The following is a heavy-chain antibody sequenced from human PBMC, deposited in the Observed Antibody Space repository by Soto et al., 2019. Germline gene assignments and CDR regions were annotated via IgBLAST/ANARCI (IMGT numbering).Heavy chain of an antibody. Sequence: GGSLILSCVGSGFFFNNYDMLWVRQVRGKGLEWVSAIGAADDPYYSVSVKGRFIVSRDNAQKSLYLQMNNLRAADTAVYFCARAYTGQLPRRGDYYYALDVWGRGTTVTVSS. J-gene: IGHJ6*02. CDR3: ARAYTGQLPRRGDYYYALDV. CDR2: IGAADDP. V-gene: IGHV3-13*05. CDR1: GFFFNNYD. D-gene: IGHD2-2*01.